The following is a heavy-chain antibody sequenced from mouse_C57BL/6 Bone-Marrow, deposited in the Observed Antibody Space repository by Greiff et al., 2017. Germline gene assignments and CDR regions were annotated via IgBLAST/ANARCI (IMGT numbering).Heavy chain of an antibody. J-gene: IGHJ3*01. CDR1: GYTFTDYY. CDR3: ARNKDYGSP. V-gene: IGHV1-26*01. Sequence: VQLKQSGPELVKPGASVKISCKASGYTFTDYYMNWVKQSHGKSLEWIGDINPNNGGTSYNQKFKGKATLTVDKSSSTAYMELRSLTSEDSAVYYCARNKDYGSPWGQGTLVTVSA. CDR2: INPNNGGT. D-gene: IGHD1-1*01.